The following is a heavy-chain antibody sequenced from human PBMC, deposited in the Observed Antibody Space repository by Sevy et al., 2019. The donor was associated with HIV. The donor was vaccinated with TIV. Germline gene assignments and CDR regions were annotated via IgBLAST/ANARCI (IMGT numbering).Heavy chain of an antibody. CDR3: AKDPSYSSSWYGSPIGY. CDR1: GFTFSSYA. Sequence: GGSLRLSCAASGFTFSSYAMSWVRQAPGKGLEWVSAISGSGGNTYYADSVKGRFTISRDNSKNTLYVQMNSLRAEDTAVYYCAKDPSYSSSWYGSPIGYWGQGTLVTVSS. V-gene: IGHV3-23*01. D-gene: IGHD6-13*01. CDR2: ISGSGGNT. J-gene: IGHJ4*02.